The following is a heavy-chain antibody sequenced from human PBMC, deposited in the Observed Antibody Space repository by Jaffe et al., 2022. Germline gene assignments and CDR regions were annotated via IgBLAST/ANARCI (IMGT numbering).Heavy chain of an antibody. CDR2: IKSKTDGGTT. D-gene: IGHD2-2*01. CDR3: TTVDEYCSSTSCYAVDY. J-gene: IGHJ4*02. Sequence: EVQLVESGGGLVKPGGSLRLSCAASGFTFSNAWMSWVRQAPGKGLEWVGRIKSKTDGGTTDYAAPVKGRFTISRDDSKNTLYLQMNSLKTEDTAVYYCTTVDEYCSSTSCYAVDYWGQGTLVTVSS. CDR1: GFTFSNAW. V-gene: IGHV3-15*01.